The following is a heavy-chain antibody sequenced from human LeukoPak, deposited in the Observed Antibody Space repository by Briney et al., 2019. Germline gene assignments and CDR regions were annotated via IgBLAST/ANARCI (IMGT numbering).Heavy chain of an antibody. CDR2: ISSSGTNI. Sequence: PGGSLRLSCAASGFTFSDYYMSWIRQAPGKGLEWVSYISSSGTNIYYADSVKGRFTISRDNAKNSLYLQMNSLRAEDTAVYYCAKDVAAGYYFDYWGQGTLVTVSS. J-gene: IGHJ4*02. CDR1: GFTFSDYY. V-gene: IGHV3-11*01. D-gene: IGHD6-13*01. CDR3: AKDVAAGYYFDY.